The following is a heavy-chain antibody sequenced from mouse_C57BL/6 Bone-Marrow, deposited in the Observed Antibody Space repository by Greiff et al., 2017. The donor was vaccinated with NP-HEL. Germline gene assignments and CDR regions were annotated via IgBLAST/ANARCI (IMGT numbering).Heavy chain of an antibody. J-gene: IGHJ2*01. CDR2: ISDGGSYT. CDR3: ARNDYDEGYFDY. Sequence: DVQLVESGGGLVKPGGSLKLSCAASGFTFSSYAMSWVRQTPEKRLEWVATISDGGSYTYYPDNVKGRFTISRDNAKNNLYLQMSHLKSEDTAMYYCARNDYDEGYFDYWGQGTTLTVSS. V-gene: IGHV5-4*01. D-gene: IGHD2-4*01. CDR1: GFTFSSYA.